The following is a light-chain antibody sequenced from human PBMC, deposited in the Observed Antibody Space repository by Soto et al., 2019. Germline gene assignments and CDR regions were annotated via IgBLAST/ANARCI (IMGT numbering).Light chain of an antibody. Sequence: DIVMTQSPDSLAVSLGERATINCKSSQSVLYSSNNKNYLAWYQQKSGQPPKLLIYWASTRESGVPDRFSGSGSGTDFTLTISSRQAEDVAVYYCQQYYSTPPYTFGQGTKLGIK. V-gene: IGKV4-1*01. J-gene: IGKJ2*01. CDR3: QQYYSTPPYT. CDR2: WAS. CDR1: QSVLYSSNNKNY.